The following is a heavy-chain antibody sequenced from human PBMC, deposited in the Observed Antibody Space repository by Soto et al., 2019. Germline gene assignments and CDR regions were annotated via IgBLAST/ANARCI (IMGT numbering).Heavy chain of an antibody. CDR2: IYPGDSDT. D-gene: IGHD6-13*01. V-gene: IGHV5-51*01. J-gene: IGHJ6*02. Sequence: PGETLKISCKGSGYSFTSYWIGWVRQMPGKGLEWMGIIYPGDSDTRYGPSFQGQVTISADKSISTAYLQWSSLKASDTAMYYCARQRGIAAAVIDGMDVWGQGTTVTVSS. CDR3: ARQRGIAAAVIDGMDV. CDR1: GYSFTSYW.